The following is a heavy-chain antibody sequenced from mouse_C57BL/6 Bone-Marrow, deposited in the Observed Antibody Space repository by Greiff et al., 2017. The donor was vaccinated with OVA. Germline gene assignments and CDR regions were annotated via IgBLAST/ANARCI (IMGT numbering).Heavy chain of an antibody. CDR3: ARHEVLYGYDPFFAY. CDR1: GYTFTEYT. CDR2: FYPGSGSI. V-gene: IGHV1-62-2*01. D-gene: IGHD2-2*01. J-gene: IGHJ3*01. Sequence: VKLMESGAELVKPGASVKLSCKASGYTFTEYTIHWVKQRSGQGLEWIGWFYPGSGSIKYNEKFKDKATLTADKSSSTVYMELSRLTSEDSAVYFCARHEVLYGYDPFFAYWGQGTLVTVSA.